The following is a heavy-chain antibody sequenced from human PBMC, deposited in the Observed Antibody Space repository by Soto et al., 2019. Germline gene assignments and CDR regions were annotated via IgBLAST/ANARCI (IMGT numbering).Heavy chain of an antibody. Sequence: SETLSLTCPVSGYSISIGNYWGWIRQPPGKRLEWTGSIYQSGSTYYNPSLRSRATISVDTSKNQFSLKLSSVTAADKAVYYCARVLGAPLYYFDYWGQGILVTVS. CDR1: GYSISIGNY. D-gene: IGHD1-26*01. J-gene: IGHJ4*02. CDR3: ARVLGAPLYYFDY. CDR2: IYQSGST. V-gene: IGHV4-38-2*02.